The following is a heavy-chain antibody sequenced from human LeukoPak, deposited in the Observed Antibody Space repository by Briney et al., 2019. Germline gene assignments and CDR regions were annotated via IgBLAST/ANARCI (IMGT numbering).Heavy chain of an antibody. CDR3: AKDVSSWTHYGMDV. CDR1: GFTFSSYA. J-gene: IGHJ6*02. V-gene: IGHV3-23*01. Sequence: GGSLRLSCAASGFTFSSYAMSWVRQAPGKGLEWVSAISGSGGSTYYADSVKGRFTISRDNSKNTLYLQMNSLRAEDTAVYYCAKDVSSWTHYGMDVWGQGNPGHRLL. D-gene: IGHD6-13*01. CDR2: ISGSGGST.